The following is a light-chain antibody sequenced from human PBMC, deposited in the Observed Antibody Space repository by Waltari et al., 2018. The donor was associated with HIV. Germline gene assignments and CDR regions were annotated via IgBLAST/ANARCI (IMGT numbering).Light chain of an antibody. V-gene: IGLV1-47*01. CDR2: RDD. CDR1: SSNIGTNY. CDR3: VAWDDTLSGPV. Sequence: QSLLTQPPSASGTPGQRVTISCSGSSSNIGTNYVYWYQQLTGTAPKLLIYRDDQLPSGVPDRFSASKSGTSASLDISGLRSEDETDYYCVAWDDTLSGPVFGGGTKLTVL. J-gene: IGLJ2*01.